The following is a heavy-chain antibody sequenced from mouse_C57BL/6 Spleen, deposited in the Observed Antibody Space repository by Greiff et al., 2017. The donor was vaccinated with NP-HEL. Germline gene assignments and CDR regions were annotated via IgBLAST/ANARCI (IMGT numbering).Heavy chain of an antibody. CDR3: ARSFCGSSYGYFDV. Sequence: EVQRVESGAELVRPGSSVKMSCKTSGYTFTSYGINWVKQRPGQGLEWIGYIYIGNGYTEYNEKFKGKATLTSDTSSSTAYMQLSSLTSEDSAIYFCARSFCGSSYGYFDVWGTGTTVTVSS. V-gene: IGHV1-58*01. CDR2: IYIGNGYT. J-gene: IGHJ1*03. CDR1: GYTFTSYG. D-gene: IGHD1-1*01.